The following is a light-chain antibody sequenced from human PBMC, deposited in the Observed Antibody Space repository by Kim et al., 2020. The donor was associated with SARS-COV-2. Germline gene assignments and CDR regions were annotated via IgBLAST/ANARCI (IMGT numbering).Light chain of an antibody. CDR2: GKN. Sequence: VALGQTVRITCQGDSLRSYYATWYQQKPGQAPILVIYGKNSRPSGIPDRFSGSSSGNTASLTIIGTQAGNEADFYCNSRDSNDNVVFGGGTQLTVL. CDR1: SLRSYY. V-gene: IGLV3-19*01. J-gene: IGLJ3*02. CDR3: NSRDSNDNVV.